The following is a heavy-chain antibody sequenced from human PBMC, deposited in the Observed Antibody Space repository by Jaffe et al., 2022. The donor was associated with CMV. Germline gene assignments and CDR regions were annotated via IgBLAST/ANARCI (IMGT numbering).Heavy chain of an antibody. D-gene: IGHD2-15*01. CDR3: ARMGSGYCSGGSCYPGDY. V-gene: IGHV4-39*01. CDR2: IYYSGST. Sequence: QLQLQESGPGLVKPSETLSLTCTVSGGSISSSSYYWGWIRQPPGKGLEWIGSIYYSGSTYYNPSLKSRVTISVDTSKNQFSLKLSSVTAADTAVYYCARMGSGYCSGGSCYPGDYWGQGTLVTVSS. CDR1: GGSISSSSYY. J-gene: IGHJ4*02.